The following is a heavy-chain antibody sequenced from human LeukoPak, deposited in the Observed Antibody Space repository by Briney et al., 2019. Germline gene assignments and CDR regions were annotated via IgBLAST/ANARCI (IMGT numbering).Heavy chain of an antibody. CDR1: GYTFIDYY. V-gene: IGHV1-2*02. D-gene: IGHD3-22*01. CDR2: INPRNGGT. J-gene: IGHJ5*02. CDR3: AIRDYDTSRWFDP. Sequence: GASVKVSCKASGYTFIDYYIHWVRQAPGQGLEWVGWINPRNGGTIYAEKFQGRVTLTRDTSISTAYMELSRLRSDDTAVYYCAIRDYDTSRWFDPWGQGTLVTVSS.